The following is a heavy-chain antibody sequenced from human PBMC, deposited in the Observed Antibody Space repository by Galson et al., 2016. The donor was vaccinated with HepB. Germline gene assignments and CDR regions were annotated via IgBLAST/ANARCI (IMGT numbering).Heavy chain of an antibody. Sequence: SLRLSCAASGFTFSGSAVHWVRQASGKGLQWLGRIRTKANSYATAYAESERGRFTMSRDDSKNTAYLHLNRLKSEDTGVYFCSRHLEGDSYANTDWGQGTLVIVSS. CDR1: GFTFSGSA. CDR2: IRTKANSYAT. J-gene: IGHJ4*02. V-gene: IGHV3-73*01. D-gene: IGHD5-18*01. CDR3: SRHLEGDSYANTD.